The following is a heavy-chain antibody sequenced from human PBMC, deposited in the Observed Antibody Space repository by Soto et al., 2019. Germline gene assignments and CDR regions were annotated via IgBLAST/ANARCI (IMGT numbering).Heavy chain of an antibody. CDR2: INAGNGNT. CDR1: GYTFSTYA. Sequence: QVQLVQSGAEVKKPGASVRVSCKASGYTFSTYALHWVRQAPGQRLEWMGWINAGNGNTKYSQTFQGRVTFTRDTSASTAYMELSSRRSEDTAVFYCASPSDGSGNFSWGQGTLVTVSS. D-gene: IGHD3-10*01. CDR3: ASPSDGSGNFS. V-gene: IGHV1-3*01. J-gene: IGHJ5*02.